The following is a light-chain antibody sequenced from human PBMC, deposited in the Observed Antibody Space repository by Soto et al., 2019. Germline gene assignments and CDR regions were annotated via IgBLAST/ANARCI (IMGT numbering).Light chain of an antibody. Sequence: EIVLTQSPGTLSLSPGETATLSCRSSQSVSSNYVAWYQQKPGQAPRLLIWGVSNRATGIPARFSGSGSGTDFTLTISSLEPEDFAVYYCQQRSNWPPTFGQGTRLEIK. CDR3: QQRSNWPPT. CDR2: GVS. V-gene: IGKV3-11*01. CDR1: QSVSSN. J-gene: IGKJ5*01.